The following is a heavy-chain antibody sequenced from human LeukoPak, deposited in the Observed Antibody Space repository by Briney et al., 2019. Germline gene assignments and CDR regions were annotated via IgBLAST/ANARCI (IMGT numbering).Heavy chain of an antibody. J-gene: IGHJ4*02. Sequence: GGSLRLSCAASGFTLSSYAMSWVRQAPGKGLEWVSAISDSGNTYHADSVKGRFTISRDSSKNTLFLQMNGLRPEDAAVYYCAKAPVTTCRGAYCYPFDYWGQGTLVTVSS. V-gene: IGHV3-23*01. D-gene: IGHD2-21*01. CDR3: AKAPVTTCRGAYCYPFDY. CDR1: GFTLSSYA. CDR2: ISDSGNT.